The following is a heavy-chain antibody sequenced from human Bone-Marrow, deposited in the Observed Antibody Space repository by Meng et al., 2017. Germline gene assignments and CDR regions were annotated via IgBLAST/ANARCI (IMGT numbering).Heavy chain of an antibody. CDR1: GGSISSDY. J-gene: IGHJ2*01. CDR2: IYTSGST. Sequence: QVQLQGSGPGLVKPSETLSLTRTVSGGSISSDYWSWIRQPAGKGLEWIGRIYTSGSTNYNPSLKSRVTMSVDTSKNQFSLKLSSVTAADTAVYYCARDNYYDSSGYTRTYWYFDLWGRGTLVTVSS. CDR3: ARDNYYDSSGYTRTYWYFDL. D-gene: IGHD3-22*01. V-gene: IGHV4-4*07.